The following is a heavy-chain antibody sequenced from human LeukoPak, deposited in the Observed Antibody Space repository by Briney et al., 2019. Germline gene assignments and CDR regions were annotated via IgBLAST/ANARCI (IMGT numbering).Heavy chain of an antibody. J-gene: IGHJ4*02. V-gene: IGHV3-7*01. Sequence: GGSLRLSCAASGFTFSSYWMSWGRQAPGKGLEWVANIKQDGSEKYYVDSVKGRFTISRDNAKNSLYLQMNSLRAEDTAVYYCAKDGDYYGSGSYYDYWGQGTLVTVSS. CDR2: IKQDGSEK. CDR1: GFTFSSYW. CDR3: AKDGDYYGSGSYYDY. D-gene: IGHD3-10*01.